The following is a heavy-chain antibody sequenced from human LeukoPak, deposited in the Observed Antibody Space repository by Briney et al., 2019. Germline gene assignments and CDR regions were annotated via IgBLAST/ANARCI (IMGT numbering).Heavy chain of an antibody. CDR3: TRSFFSYGYCDY. Sequence: GGSLRLSCAASGFSVSDNYMSWVRQAPGKGLEWVSVIYSGGNTYYADSVKGRFTISRDNSKSTLHLQMNSLRAEDTAVYYCTRSFFSYGYCDYWGQGTLVTVSS. V-gene: IGHV3-53*01. J-gene: IGHJ4*02. CDR1: GFSVSDNY. D-gene: IGHD5-18*01. CDR2: IYSGGNT.